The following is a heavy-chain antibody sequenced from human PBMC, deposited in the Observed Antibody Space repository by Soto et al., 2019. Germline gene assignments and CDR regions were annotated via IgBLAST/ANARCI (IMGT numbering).Heavy chain of an antibody. Sequence: QVQLVQSGAEVQKPGSSVKVSCKASGGTFSTYDINWVRQAPGQGLEWMGVIIPIVGTANYEQKFQDSLTITADEFTNTSHMELSSLRSEDTAVYYCARLGAYDYESTGYSAAFDIWGHGTMVTVSS. CDR1: GGTFSTYD. D-gene: IGHD3-22*01. J-gene: IGHJ3*02. V-gene: IGHV1-69*01. CDR3: ARLGAYDYESTGYSAAFDI. CDR2: IIPIVGTA.